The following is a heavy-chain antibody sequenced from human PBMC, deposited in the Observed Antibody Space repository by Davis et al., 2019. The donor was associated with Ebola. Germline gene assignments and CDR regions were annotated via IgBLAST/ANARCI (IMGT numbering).Heavy chain of an antibody. CDR1: GFTFSSYA. CDR2: ISGSGGST. CDR3: ASIVLGDPGVFDP. J-gene: IGHJ5*02. Sequence: GESLKISCAASGFTFSSYAMSWVRQAPGKGLEWVSAISGSGGSTYYADSVKGRFTISRDNSKNTLYLQMNSLRAEDTAVYYCASIVLGDPGVFDPWGQGTLVTVSS. D-gene: IGHD2-8*02. V-gene: IGHV3-23*01.